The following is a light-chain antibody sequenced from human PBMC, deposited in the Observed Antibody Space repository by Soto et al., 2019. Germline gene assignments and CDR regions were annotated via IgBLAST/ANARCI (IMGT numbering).Light chain of an antibody. CDR3: QQYNNRPPDT. Sequence: EIVMTQSPATLSVSPGERATLSCRARQSVNSNLAWYQQKPGQAPRLLIYGASTRAAGIPARFSGSGSGTEFSLTISSLQSEDFAVYYCQQYNNRPPDTFGQGTKLEI. CDR1: QSVNSN. V-gene: IGKV3-15*01. J-gene: IGKJ2*01. CDR2: GAS.